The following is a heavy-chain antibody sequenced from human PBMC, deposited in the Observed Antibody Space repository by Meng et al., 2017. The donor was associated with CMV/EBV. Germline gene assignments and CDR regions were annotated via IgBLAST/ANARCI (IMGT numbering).Heavy chain of an antibody. CDR1: GFTFSSYS. D-gene: IGHD3-22*01. J-gene: IGHJ4*02. Sequence: GESLKISCAASGFTFSSYSMNWVRQAPGKGLEWVSYISSSSTIYYADSVKGRFTISRDNAKNSLYLQMNSLRAEDTAVYYCASWIDDSSGHFDYWGQGTLVTVSS. CDR2: ISSSSTI. V-gene: IGHV3-48*04. CDR3: ASWIDDSSGHFDY.